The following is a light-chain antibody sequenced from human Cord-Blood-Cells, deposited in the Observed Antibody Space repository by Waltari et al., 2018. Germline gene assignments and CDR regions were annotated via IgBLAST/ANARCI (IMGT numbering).Light chain of an antibody. CDR3: SSYAGSNNLGV. CDR2: EVS. J-gene: IGLJ2*01. Sequence: QSALTQPPSASESPGQSVTISCTGTSSDVGGYNYVSWYQQHPGKAPKLMIYEVSKLPSGVPDRFSGSKSGNTASLTVSGLQAEDEADYYCSSYAGSNNLGVFGGGTKLTVL. V-gene: IGLV2-8*01. CDR1: SSDVGGYNY.